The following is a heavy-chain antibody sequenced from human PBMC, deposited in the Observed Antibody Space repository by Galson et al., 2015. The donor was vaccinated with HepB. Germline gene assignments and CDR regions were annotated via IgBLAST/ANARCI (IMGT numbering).Heavy chain of an antibody. CDR3: TSTSMVSPGHH. D-gene: IGHD5-18*01. V-gene: IGHV3-7*03. J-gene: IGHJ4*02. CDR2: IKPDGTEK. CDR1: GFTFSNFW. Sequence: SLRLSCAASGFTFSNFWMSWVRQAPGKGLEWIGNIKPDGTEKYYADSMKGRFTIYRDNARNSVYLQIYNVRADDTAVYYCTSTSMVSPGHHWGQGTLVTVSS.